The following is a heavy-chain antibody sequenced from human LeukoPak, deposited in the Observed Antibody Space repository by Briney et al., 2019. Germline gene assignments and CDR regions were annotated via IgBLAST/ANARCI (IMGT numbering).Heavy chain of an antibody. CDR1: GYTFTGYY. V-gene: IGHV1-2*02. D-gene: IGHD2-15*01. CDR3: ARDQVARDIVVVLAATGTIDY. J-gene: IGHJ4*02. Sequence: ASVKVSCKASGYTFTGYYMHWVRQAPGQGLEWVGWINPHSGGTTYAQKFQGRVTMTRDTSISTAYMELSRLRSDDTAVYYCARDQVARDIVVVLAATGTIDYWGQGTLVTVSS. CDR2: INPHSGGT.